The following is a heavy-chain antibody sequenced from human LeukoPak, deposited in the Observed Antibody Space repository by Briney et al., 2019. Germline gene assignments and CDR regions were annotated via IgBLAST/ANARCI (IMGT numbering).Heavy chain of an antibody. V-gene: IGHV4-61*02. CDR2: INTSGNT. Sequence: SETLSLTCTVSGGSFSSGSYYWSWIRQPAGKALEWIGRINTSGNTNYNPSLKSRVTISVDTSKNQFSLGLSSVTAADTAVYYCARDLSYYDSSGFDWFDPWGQGTLVTVSS. CDR3: ARDLSYYDSSGFDWFDP. D-gene: IGHD3-22*01. CDR1: GGSFSSGSYY. J-gene: IGHJ5*02.